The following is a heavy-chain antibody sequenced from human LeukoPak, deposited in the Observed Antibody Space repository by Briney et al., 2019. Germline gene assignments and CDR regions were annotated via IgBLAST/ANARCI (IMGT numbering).Heavy chain of an antibody. J-gene: IGHJ4*02. CDR2: IYASGST. CDR1: GGSISSQY. D-gene: IGHD2-2*01. V-gene: IGHV4-4*07. Sequence: PSETLSLTCTVSGGSISSQYWSWVRQPAGKGLEWIGRIYASGSTNYNPSLKSRVTMSVDTSKNQSSLKLSSVTAADTAVFYCTKYTYCSGTTCNGGPGDYWGQGILVTVSS. CDR3: TKYTYCSGTTCNGGPGDY.